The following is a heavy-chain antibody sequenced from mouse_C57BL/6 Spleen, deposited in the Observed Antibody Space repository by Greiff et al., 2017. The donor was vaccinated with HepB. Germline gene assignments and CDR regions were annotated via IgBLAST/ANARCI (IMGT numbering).Heavy chain of an antibody. CDR1: GFNIKNTY. V-gene: IGHV14-3*01. CDR2: IDPANGNA. J-gene: IGHJ4*01. Sequence: EVQLQQSVAELVRPGASVKLSCTASGFNIKNTYMHWVKQRPEQGLEWIGRIDPANGNAKYAPKFQGKATITAGTSSNTAYLQLSSLTSEDAASYCGAREDYGSSYDAMDYWGQGTSGTVSS. CDR3: AREDYGSSYDAMDY. D-gene: IGHD1-1*01.